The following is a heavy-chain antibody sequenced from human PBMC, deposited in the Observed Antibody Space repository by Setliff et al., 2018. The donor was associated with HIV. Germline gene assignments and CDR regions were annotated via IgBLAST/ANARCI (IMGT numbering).Heavy chain of an antibody. CDR3: ARSHHNDLLGGYPYFAS. V-gene: IGHV4-38-2*01. J-gene: IGHJ4*02. CDR2: FYPSGST. CDR1: GYSINSGYL. Sequence: SSETLSLTCSVSGYSINSGYLWGWIRQPPGKELEWIGNFYPSGSTYSNPSLRRRLTISVDTSKEQFSLSLTSVTAADTAVYYCARSHHNDLLGGYPYFASWGQGILVTVSS. D-gene: IGHD3-3*01.